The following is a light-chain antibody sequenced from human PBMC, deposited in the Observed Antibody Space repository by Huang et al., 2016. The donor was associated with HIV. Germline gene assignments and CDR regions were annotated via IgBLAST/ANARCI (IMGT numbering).Light chain of an antibody. J-gene: IGKJ2*01. CDR1: QSVNSK. CDR3: QQYSKWPPNT. Sequence: EIVMTQSPATLSLSPGERATLSCRASQSVNSKLAWYQQKPGQAPRLLIYGASTRATGVQGRFSGSGSVTEFTLTISSLQSEDFAVYYCQQYSKWPPNTFGQGTKLESK. CDR2: GAS. V-gene: IGKV3-15*01.